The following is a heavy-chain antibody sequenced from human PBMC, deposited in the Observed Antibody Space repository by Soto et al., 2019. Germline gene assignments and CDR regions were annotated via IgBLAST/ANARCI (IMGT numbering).Heavy chain of an antibody. CDR2: TYYRSRWYS. CDR1: VDSVSSSSVA. Sequence: SQTLSLTCVISVDSVSSSSVAWNCVRQSPSRGLEWLGRTYYRSRWYSDFAVSVRGRIVINADTSKNQFSLQLNSVTPEDTAVYFCARSEEDSDYYYYGLDVWGQGTTVTVSS. J-gene: IGHJ6*02. CDR3: ARSEEDSDYYYYGLDV. V-gene: IGHV6-1*01. D-gene: IGHD2-15*01.